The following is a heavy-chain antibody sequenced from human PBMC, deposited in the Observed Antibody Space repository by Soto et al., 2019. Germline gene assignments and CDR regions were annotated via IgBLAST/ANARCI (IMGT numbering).Heavy chain of an antibody. CDR3: AKGAVAGTPTAYYYYGMDV. J-gene: IGHJ6*02. CDR1: GGTFRTYA. Sequence: QVQLLQSGAEVKKPGSSVRVSCEASGGTFRTYAISWVRQAPGQGLEWMGEIIPIFGTVNYAQKFQGRVTITADESTTXVXXDLRSLRSEDPAVYYCAKGAVAGTPTAYYYYGMDVWGQGTTVTVSS. D-gene: IGHD6-19*01. V-gene: IGHV1-69*12. CDR2: IIPIFGTV.